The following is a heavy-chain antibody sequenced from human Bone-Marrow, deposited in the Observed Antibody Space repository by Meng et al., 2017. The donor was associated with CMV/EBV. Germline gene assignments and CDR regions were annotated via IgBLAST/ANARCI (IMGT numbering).Heavy chain of an antibody. D-gene: IGHD1-26*01. V-gene: IGHV3-30-3*01. CDR3: ARVGRGAVGARGEYYFDY. CDR2: ISYDGSNK. Sequence: GGSLRLSCAASGFTFSSYAMHWVRQAPGKGLEWVAVISYDGSNKYYADSVKGRFTISRDNSKNTLYLQMNSLRAEDTAVYYCARVGRGAVGARGEYYFDYCGQGTLVTVSS. CDR1: GFTFSSYA. J-gene: IGHJ4*02.